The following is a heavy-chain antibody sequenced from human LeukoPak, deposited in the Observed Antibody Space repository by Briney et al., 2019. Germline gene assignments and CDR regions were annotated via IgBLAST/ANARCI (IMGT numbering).Heavy chain of an antibody. J-gene: IGHJ4*02. CDR1: GGSISSSSYY. V-gene: IGHV4-39*01. D-gene: IGHD1-26*01. CDR3: ARLVGAIEDFDY. Sequence: SETLSLTCTVSGGSISSSSYYWGWIRQPPGKGLEWIGSIYYGGSTYYNPSLKSRVTISVDTSKNQFSLKLSSVTAADTAVYYCARLVGAIEDFDYWGQGTLVTVSS. CDR2: IYYGGST.